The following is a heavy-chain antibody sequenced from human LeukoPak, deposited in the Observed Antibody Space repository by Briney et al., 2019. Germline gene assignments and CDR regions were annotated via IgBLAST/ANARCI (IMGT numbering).Heavy chain of an antibody. D-gene: IGHD3-10*01. CDR1: GYTFTSYY. Sequence: GASVKVSCKASGYTFTSYYMHWVRQAPGQGLEWMGIINPSGGSTSYAQKFQGRVTMTRDTSISTAYMELSRLRSDDTAVYYCARVAMVRGGPDYWGQGTLVTVSS. CDR2: INPSGGST. CDR3: ARVAMVRGGPDY. J-gene: IGHJ4*02. V-gene: IGHV1-46*01.